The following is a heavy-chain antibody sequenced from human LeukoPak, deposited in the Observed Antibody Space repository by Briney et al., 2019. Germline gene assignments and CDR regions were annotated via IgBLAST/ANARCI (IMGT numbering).Heavy chain of an antibody. V-gene: IGHV4-59*12. D-gene: IGHD3-22*01. J-gene: IGHJ4*02. CDR1: GGSISSYY. CDR2: IYYSGST. Sequence: SETLSLTCTVSGGSISSYYWSWIRQPPGKGLEWIGYIYYSGSTNYNPSLKSRVTISVDTSKNQFSLKLSSVTAADTAVYYCARGRRPGYYDSSGYYGYWGQGTLVTVSS. CDR3: ARGRRPGYYDSSGYYGY.